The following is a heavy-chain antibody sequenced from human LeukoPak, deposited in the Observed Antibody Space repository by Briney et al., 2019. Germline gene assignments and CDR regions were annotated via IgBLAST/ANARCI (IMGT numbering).Heavy chain of an antibody. CDR1: GGSISSGGYY. CDR3: ARVGIVVVPAASTKRPYYYYGMDV. CDR2: INHSGST. D-gene: IGHD2-2*01. V-gene: IGHV4-39*07. J-gene: IGHJ6*02. Sequence: SETLSLTCTVSGGSISSGGYYWSWIRQHPGKGLEWIGEINHSGSTNYNPSLKSRVTISVDTSKNQFSLKLSSVTAADTAVYYCARVGIVVVPAASTKRPYYYYGMDVWGQGTTVTVSS.